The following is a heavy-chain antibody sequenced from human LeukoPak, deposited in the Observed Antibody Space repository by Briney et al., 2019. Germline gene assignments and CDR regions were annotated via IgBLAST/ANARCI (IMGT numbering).Heavy chain of an antibody. J-gene: IGHJ4*02. CDR1: GFTISSYA. V-gene: IGHV3-30-3*01. CDR2: ISYDGSNK. Sequence: GGSLRLSCAASGFTISSYAMHWVRQAPGKGLEWVAVISYDGSNKYYADSVKGRFTISRDNSKNTLYLQMNSLRAEDTAVYYCARDGPIDYYDSSGYYSNYFDYWGQGTLVTVSS. CDR3: ARDGPIDYYDSSGYYSNYFDY. D-gene: IGHD3-22*01.